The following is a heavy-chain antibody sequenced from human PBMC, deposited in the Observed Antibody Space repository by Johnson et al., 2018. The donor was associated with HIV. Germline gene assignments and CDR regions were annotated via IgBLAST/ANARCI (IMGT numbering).Heavy chain of an antibody. CDR3: AARYWPPIRAAFDM. J-gene: IGHJ3*02. V-gene: IGHV3-15*01. Sequence: EVQLVESGGGLVKPGGSLRLSCAASGFTFSNAWMSWVRQAPGKGLEWVGRIKSKTDGGTTDYAAPVKGRFTISRDNSKNTMSLQMNSPRVEDTAFYYCAARYWPPIRAAFDMWGQGTMVTVSS. CDR1: GFTFSNAW. CDR2: IKSKTDGGTT. D-gene: IGHD2-8*02.